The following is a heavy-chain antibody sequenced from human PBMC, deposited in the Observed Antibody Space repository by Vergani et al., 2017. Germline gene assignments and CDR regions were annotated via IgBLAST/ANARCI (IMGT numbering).Heavy chain of an antibody. CDR3: AKDSDFWSGGAFDI. CDR1: GFTFVDYA. D-gene: IGHD3-3*01. V-gene: IGHV3-9*01. CDR2: ISWNSGNI. Sequence: EVQLVESGGGLVQPGRSLRLSCTASGFTFVDYAMHWVRQAPGKGLEWVSGISWNSGNIGYGDSVKGRFPSSRDNSKNTLYLQMNSLRAEDTAVYYCAKDSDFWSGGAFDIWGQGTMVTVSS. J-gene: IGHJ3*02.